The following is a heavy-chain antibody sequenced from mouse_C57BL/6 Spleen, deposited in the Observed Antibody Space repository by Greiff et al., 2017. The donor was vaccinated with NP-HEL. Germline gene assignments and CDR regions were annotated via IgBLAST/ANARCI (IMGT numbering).Heavy chain of an antibody. CDR3: ARSNYYGSSFFAY. V-gene: IGHV1-22*01. CDR2: INPNNGGT. D-gene: IGHD1-1*01. Sequence: EVQLQQSGPELVKPGASVKMSCKASGYPFTDYNMHWVKQSHGKSLEWIGYINPNNGGTSYNQKFKGKATLTVNKSSSTAYMELRSLTSEDSAVYYRARSNYYGSSFFAYWGQGTLVTVSA. J-gene: IGHJ3*01. CDR1: GYPFTDYN.